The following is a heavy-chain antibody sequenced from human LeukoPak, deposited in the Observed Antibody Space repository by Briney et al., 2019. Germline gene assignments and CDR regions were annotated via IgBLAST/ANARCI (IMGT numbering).Heavy chain of an antibody. Sequence: GGSLRLSCLASGFTFSDYYMSWVRQAPGKGLEWISYMSSRGYPIYYADSFKGRFTISRDNAKNTLYLQMHNLTSDDTAMYSCARGGSALARPFDYWGGGTLVGVPS. CDR2: MSSRGYPI. V-gene: IGHV3-11*01. CDR1: GFTFSDYY. D-gene: IGHD1-1*01. J-gene: IGHJ4*02. CDR3: ARGGSALARPFDY.